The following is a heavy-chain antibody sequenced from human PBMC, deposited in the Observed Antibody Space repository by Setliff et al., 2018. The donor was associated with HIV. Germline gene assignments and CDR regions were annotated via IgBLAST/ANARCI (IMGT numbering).Heavy chain of an antibody. CDR2: ISPYNGDA. Sequence: ASAKVSCKASGYPFTSYGICWVRQAPGHGLEWMGYISPYNGDAYYAEKFQGRVTMTTDTSTTAVSMELTNLRSDDTAVYFCARMQAYYNFWRSTYYFDYWGQGTPVTVSS. J-gene: IGHJ4*02. V-gene: IGHV1-18*01. CDR3: ARMQAYYNFWRSTYYFDY. D-gene: IGHD3-3*01. CDR1: GYPFTSYG.